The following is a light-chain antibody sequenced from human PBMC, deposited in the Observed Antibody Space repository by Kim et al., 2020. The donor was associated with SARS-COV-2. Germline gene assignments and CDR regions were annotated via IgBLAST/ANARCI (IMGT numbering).Light chain of an antibody. J-gene: IGLJ3*02. Sequence: VSPGQTASITCSGDKLGDKYACWYQQKPGQSPVLVIYKDSKRPSGIPERFSGSNAGNTATLTISGTQAMDEADYYCQAWDSSTWVFGGGTQLTVL. V-gene: IGLV3-1*01. CDR1: KLGDKY. CDR2: KDS. CDR3: QAWDSSTWV.